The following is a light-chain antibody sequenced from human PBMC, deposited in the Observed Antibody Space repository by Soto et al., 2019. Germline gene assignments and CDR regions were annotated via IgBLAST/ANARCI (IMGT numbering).Light chain of an antibody. J-gene: IGKJ1*01. Sequence: EIVLTQSPATLSVSPGERATLSCRASQSVSSNLAWYQQKPGQAPRLLIYGASTRATGIPARFSGSGSGTEVTLTISSLQSEDFPLYYCQQYNNWPPWTFREGTKVEIK. CDR2: GAS. CDR1: QSVSSN. CDR3: QQYNNWPPWT. V-gene: IGKV3-15*01.